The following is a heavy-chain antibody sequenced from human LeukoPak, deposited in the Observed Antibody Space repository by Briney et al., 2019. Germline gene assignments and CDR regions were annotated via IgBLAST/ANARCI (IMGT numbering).Heavy chain of an antibody. D-gene: IGHD3-10*01. CDR2: ISWNSGSI. CDR3: ARAQHYYYGPYDY. V-gene: IGHV3-9*01. J-gene: IGHJ4*02. Sequence: GRSLRLSCAASGFTFDDYAMHWVRQAPGKGLEWVSGISWNSGSIGYADSVKGRFTVSRDNAKNSLYLQMNSLRAEDTAVYYCARAQHYYYGPYDYWGQGTLVTVSS. CDR1: GFTFDDYA.